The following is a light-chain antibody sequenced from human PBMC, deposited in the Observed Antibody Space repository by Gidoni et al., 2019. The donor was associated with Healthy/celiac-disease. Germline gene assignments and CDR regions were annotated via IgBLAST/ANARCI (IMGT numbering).Light chain of an antibody. CDR1: QSVSSN. CDR2: GAS. V-gene: IGKV3-15*01. Sequence: EIVMTQSPATLSGSPGERATLSCRASQSVSSNLAWYQQKPGQAPRLLIYGASTRATGIPARFSGSGSGTEFTLTISSLPSEDFAVYYCQQYNNWPTTFGQGTKVEIK. CDR3: QQYNNWPTT. J-gene: IGKJ1*01.